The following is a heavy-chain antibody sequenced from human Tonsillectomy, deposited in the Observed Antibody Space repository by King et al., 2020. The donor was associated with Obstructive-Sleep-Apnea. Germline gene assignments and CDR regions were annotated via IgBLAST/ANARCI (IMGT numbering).Heavy chain of an antibody. Sequence: VQLQESGPGLVKPSETLSLTCTVSGGSISSYYWSWIRQPPGKGLEWIGYIYYSGSTNYNPSLKSRVTISVDTSKNQFSLKLSSVTAADTAVYYCARQGNSGSYYARGQGKYYFDYWGQGTLVTVSS. CDR2: IYYSGST. V-gene: IGHV4-59*08. J-gene: IGHJ4*02. CDR1: GGSISSYY. CDR3: ARQGNSGSYYARGQGKYYFDY. D-gene: IGHD1-26*01.